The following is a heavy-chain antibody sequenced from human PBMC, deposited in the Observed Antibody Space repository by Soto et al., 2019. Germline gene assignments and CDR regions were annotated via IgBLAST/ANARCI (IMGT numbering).Heavy chain of an antibody. CDR1: GYTFTSYG. J-gene: IGHJ5*02. Sequence: VASVKVSCKASGYTFTSYGIRWVRQAPGQGLEWMGWISAYNGNTNYAQKLQGRVTMTTDTSTSTAYMELRSLRSDDTAVYYCARTMVGDYVWFDPWGQGTLVTVSS. D-gene: IGHD4-17*01. CDR3: ARTMVGDYVWFDP. V-gene: IGHV1-18*01. CDR2: ISAYNGNT.